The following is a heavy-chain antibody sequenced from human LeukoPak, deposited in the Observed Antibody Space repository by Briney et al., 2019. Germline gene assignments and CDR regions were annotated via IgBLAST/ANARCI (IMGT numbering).Heavy chain of an antibody. CDR2: INHSGST. V-gene: IGHV4-34*01. J-gene: IGHJ4*02. CDR3: ARGRWRDPIFDY. Sequence: PSETLSLTCAVYGGSLSGYYWSWIRQPPGKGLEWIGEINHSGSTNYNPSLKSRVTISVDTSKNQFSLKLSSVTAADTAVYYCARGRWRDPIFDYWGQGTLVTVSS. CDR1: GGSLSGYY. D-gene: IGHD2-15*01.